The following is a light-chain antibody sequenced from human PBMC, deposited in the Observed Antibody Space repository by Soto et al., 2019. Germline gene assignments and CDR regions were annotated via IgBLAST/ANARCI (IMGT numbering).Light chain of an antibody. CDR3: QQRSNWLT. V-gene: IGKV3-11*01. CDR1: QSVSSY. Sequence: EIVLTQSPATLSLSPWERATLSCRASQSVSSYLACYQQKPGQAPRLLIYDASNRATGIPARFSGSGSGTDFTLTISSLEPEDFAVYYCQQRSNWLTFGGGTKVEIK. CDR2: DAS. J-gene: IGKJ4*01.